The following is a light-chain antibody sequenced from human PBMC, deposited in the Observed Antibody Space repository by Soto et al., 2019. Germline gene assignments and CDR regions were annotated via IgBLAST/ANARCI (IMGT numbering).Light chain of an antibody. V-gene: IGKV3D-20*02. J-gene: IGKJ4*01. CDR2: GAS. CDR1: QSVTNSY. CDR3: QQHINWPLT. Sequence: EIVLTQSPDTLSLSPGEGATLSCRASQSVTNSYLAWYQQKPGQAPRLLIYGASSRATGIPDRFSGSGSETDFTLTISSLGPEDFALYYCQQHINWPLTFGGGTKVDIK.